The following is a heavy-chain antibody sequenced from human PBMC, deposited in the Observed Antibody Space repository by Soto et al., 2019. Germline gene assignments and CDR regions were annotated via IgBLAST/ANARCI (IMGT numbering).Heavy chain of an antibody. D-gene: IGHD1-1*01. CDR3: ARAERGNWNRDYFDY. CDR2: IYYSGST. V-gene: IGHV4-59*01. CDR1: GGSISSYY. Sequence: VSLTCTVSGGSISSYYWSWIRQPPGKGLEWIGYIYYSGSTNYNPSLKSRVTISVDTSKNQFSLKLSSVTAADTAVYYCARAERGNWNRDYFDYWGQGTLVIVSS. J-gene: IGHJ4*02.